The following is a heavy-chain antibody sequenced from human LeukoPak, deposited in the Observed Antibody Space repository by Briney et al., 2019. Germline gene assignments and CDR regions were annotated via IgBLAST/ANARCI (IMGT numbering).Heavy chain of an antibody. J-gene: IGHJ4*02. Sequence: PGGSLRLSCASSGFTFNSYTLNWVRQAPGKGLEWVSSIDSSSSYIYYADSVKGRFTISRDNARNSLYLQMNNLRAEDTAVYYCARPRGCGSARCNNFDSWGQGTLVTVSS. V-gene: IGHV3-21*01. CDR1: GFTFNSYT. CDR2: IDSSSSYI. D-gene: IGHD2-2*01. CDR3: ARPRGCGSARCNNFDS.